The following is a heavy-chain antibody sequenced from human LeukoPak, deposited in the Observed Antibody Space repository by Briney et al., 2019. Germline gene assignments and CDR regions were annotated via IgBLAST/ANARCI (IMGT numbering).Heavy chain of an antibody. V-gene: IGHV1-8*01. Sequence: ASVKVSCKASGYTFTSYDINWVRQATGQGLEWMGWMNPNSGNTGYAQKFQGGVTMTRSTSISTAYMELSSLRSEDTAVYYCARRSFDWLLSGWFDPWGQGTLVTVSS. J-gene: IGHJ5*02. CDR2: MNPNSGNT. CDR3: ARRSFDWLLSGWFDP. D-gene: IGHD3-9*01. CDR1: GYTFTSYD.